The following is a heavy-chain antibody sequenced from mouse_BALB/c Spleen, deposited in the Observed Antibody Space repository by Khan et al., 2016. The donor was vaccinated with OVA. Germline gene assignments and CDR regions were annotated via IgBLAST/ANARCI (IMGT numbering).Heavy chain of an antibody. CDR2: ISYSGNT. CDR1: GYSITSEYT. D-gene: IGHD2-4*01. V-gene: IGHV3-2*02. Sequence: EVQLVESGPGLVKPSQSLSLTCTVTGYSITSEYTWNWIRQFPGNKLEWMGFISYSGNTRYNPSLKSRISITRDTSKNQFFLQLNSVTSEDTATYYCTRKDYYDCDPFPYWGQGTLVTVSA. CDR3: TRKDYYDCDPFPY. J-gene: IGHJ3*01.